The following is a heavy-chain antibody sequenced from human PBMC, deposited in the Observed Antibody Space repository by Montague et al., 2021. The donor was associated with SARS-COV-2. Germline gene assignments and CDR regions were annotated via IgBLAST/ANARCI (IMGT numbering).Heavy chain of an antibody. D-gene: IGHD3-22*01. V-gene: IGHV3-33*01. CDR1: GFTFSSYS. CDR2: IWYDGSNK. J-gene: IGHJ6*02. Sequence: SLRLSCAASGFTFSSYSMHWVRQAPGKGLEWVAVIWYDGSNKYYADSVKGRFTISRDNSKNTLYLQMNSLRAEDTAVYYCARDLAPYYYDSSGPELVDVWGQGTTVTVSS. CDR3: ARDLAPYYYDSSGPELVDV.